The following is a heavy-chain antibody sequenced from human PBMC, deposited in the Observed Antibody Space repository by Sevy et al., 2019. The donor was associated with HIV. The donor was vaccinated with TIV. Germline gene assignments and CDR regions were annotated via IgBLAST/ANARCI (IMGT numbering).Heavy chain of an antibody. V-gene: IGHV3-23*01. CDR2: ISGSGGST. D-gene: IGHD3-22*01. Sequence: GGSLRLSYAASGFTFTDYAMNWVRQAPGKGLEWVSCISGSGGSTFYADSVKGRFTISRDNSKNTLYLQMNSLRAEDTAVYYCAKDYYAGSGYYPQGAFDIWGQGTMVTVSS. CDR3: AKDYYAGSGYYPQGAFDI. CDR1: GFTFTDYA. J-gene: IGHJ3*02.